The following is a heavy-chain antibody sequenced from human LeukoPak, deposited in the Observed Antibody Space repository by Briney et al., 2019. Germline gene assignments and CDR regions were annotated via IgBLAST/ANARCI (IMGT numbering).Heavy chain of an antibody. J-gene: IGHJ4*02. V-gene: IGHV3-53*04. D-gene: IGHD5-18*01. CDR3: ARVDTVMAYYFDL. CDR1: GFTFSSYA. CDR2: IYSGGTT. Sequence: GGSLRLSCAASGFTFSSYAMSWVRQAPGKELEWVSTIYSGGTTYYADSVMGRFTISRHNSRNTLYLQMNSLRAEDTAVYYCARVDTVMAYYFDLWGQGTLVTVSS.